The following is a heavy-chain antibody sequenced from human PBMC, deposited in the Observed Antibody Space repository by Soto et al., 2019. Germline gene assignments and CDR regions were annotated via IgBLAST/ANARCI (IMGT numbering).Heavy chain of an antibody. V-gene: IGHV4-30-2*01. CDR1: GGSITSGGYS. Sequence: QLQLQESGSGLVKPSETLSLNCAVSGGSITSGGYSWGWIRQPPGQGLEWIGYMYHSGNTYYNPSLKGRVTISLDHPRNQFSLRLNPVTAEVTAVYFCARSKYDVVAGSVWFDPWGQGTLVTVSS. J-gene: IGHJ5*02. CDR3: ARSKYDVVAGSVWFDP. CDR2: MYHSGNT. D-gene: IGHD2-21*01.